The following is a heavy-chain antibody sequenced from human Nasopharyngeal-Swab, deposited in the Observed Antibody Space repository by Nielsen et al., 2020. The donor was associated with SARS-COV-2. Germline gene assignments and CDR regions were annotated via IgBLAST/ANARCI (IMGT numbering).Heavy chain of an antibody. CDR1: GYSLTSYW. D-gene: IGHD6-19*01. CDR2: IYPGDSDT. CDR3: ARHVGSGWYGVDY. J-gene: IGHJ4*02. V-gene: IGHV5-51*01. Sequence: GASLHISCRGSGYSLTSYWIGRAPPLPAKGQEWMGIIYPGDSDTRYSPSFQGQVPISTDKSISTAYLQWSSLKASDTAMYYCARHVGSGWYGVDYWGQGTLVTVSS.